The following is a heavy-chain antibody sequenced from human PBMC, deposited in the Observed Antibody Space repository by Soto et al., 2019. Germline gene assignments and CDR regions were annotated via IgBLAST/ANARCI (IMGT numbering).Heavy chain of an antibody. CDR3: RKLPWADKGGTSDP. D-gene: IGHD2-15*01. J-gene: IGHJ5*02. CDR1: GYSFTNYW. Sequence: PGESLKISCKGSGYSFTNYWIGWVRQMPGKDLEWIGIIYPEDSEARYSPSFQGLVTISVDKSISTAYLQWNSLQASDTATYYCRKLPWADKGGTSDPGGRGTLLTVS. CDR2: IYPEDSEA. V-gene: IGHV5-51*01.